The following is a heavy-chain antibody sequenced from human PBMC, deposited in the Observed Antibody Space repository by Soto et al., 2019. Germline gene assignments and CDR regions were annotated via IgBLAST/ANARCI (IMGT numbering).Heavy chain of an antibody. V-gene: IGHV4-59*02. CDR2: IYNSGT. CDR1: GGSVSGYY. J-gene: IGHJ5*02. D-gene: IGHD4-4*01. Sequence: SETLSLTCTVSGGSVSGYYWSWIRQPPGKGLEWIGCIYNSGTTYNPSLKSRVTISGDTSKNQFSLKVNSVTAADTAVYYCARGYDSIKTGSWGQGTLVTVSS. CDR3: ARGYDSIKTGS.